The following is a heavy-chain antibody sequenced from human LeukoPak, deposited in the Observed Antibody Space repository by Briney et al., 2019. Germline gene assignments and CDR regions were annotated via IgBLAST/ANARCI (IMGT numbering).Heavy chain of an antibody. D-gene: IGHD6-19*01. Sequence: SETLSLTCTVSGYSISSGYYWGWIRQPPGKGLEWIGSIYHSGSTYYNPSLKSRVTISVDTSKSQFSLKLSSVTAADTAVYYCAREGPWLVDYWGQGTLVTVSS. V-gene: IGHV4-38-2*02. J-gene: IGHJ4*02. CDR3: AREGPWLVDY. CDR2: IYHSGST. CDR1: GYSISSGYY.